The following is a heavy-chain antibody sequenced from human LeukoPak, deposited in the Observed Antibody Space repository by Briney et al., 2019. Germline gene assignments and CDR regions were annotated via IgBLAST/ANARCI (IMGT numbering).Heavy chain of an antibody. CDR3: ARGGGDSFDY. J-gene: IGHJ4*02. CDR2: IYYSGST. CDR1: GGSVSSYY. D-gene: IGHD2-21*01. Sequence: SETLSLTCTVSGGSVSSYYWSWIRQPPGKGLEWIGYIYYSGSTNYNPSLKSRVTISVDTSKNQFSLKLSSVTAADTAVYYCARGGGDSFDYWGQGTLVTVSS. V-gene: IGHV4-59*02.